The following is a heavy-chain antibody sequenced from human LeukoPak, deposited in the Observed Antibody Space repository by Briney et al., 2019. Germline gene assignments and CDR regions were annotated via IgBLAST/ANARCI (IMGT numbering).Heavy chain of an antibody. CDR1: GYTFTGYY. V-gene: IGHV1-2*02. D-gene: IGHD2-15*01. CDR2: INPNSGGT. CDR3: ARVTVVVVAATLRNWFDP. Sequence: ASVKVSCKASGYTFTGYYMHWVRQAPGQGLEWMGWINPNSGGTNYAQKFQGRVTMTRDTSISTAYMELSSLRSEDTAVYYCARVTVVVVAATLRNWFDPWGQGTLVTVSS. J-gene: IGHJ5*02.